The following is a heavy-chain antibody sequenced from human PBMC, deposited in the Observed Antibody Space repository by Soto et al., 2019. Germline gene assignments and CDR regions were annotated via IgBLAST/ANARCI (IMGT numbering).Heavy chain of an antibody. Sequence: PGGSLRLSCAASGFTFSSYAMHWVRQAPGKGLEWVAVISYDGSNKYYADSVKGRFTISRDNSKNTLYLQMNSLRAEDTAVYYCAKDSDIGGAAYYFDSWGQGTLVTVSS. D-gene: IGHD1-26*01. J-gene: IGHJ4*02. CDR3: AKDSDIGGAAYYFDS. CDR1: GFTFSSYA. V-gene: IGHV3-30-3*01. CDR2: ISYDGSNK.